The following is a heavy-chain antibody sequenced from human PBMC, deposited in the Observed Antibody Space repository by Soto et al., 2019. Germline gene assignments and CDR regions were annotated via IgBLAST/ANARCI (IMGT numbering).Heavy chain of an antibody. J-gene: IGHJ4*02. V-gene: IGHV1-46*01. Sequence: QVQLVQSGAEVKKPGASVKISCKASGYNFIGQYIHWVRQAPGQGLEWMGIINPSGGSTTYAQKFQGRITMTSDMSTSTVYMELSSLRSEDTAVYYCARVPYDTTGYYAFWGQGTLVTVSS. CDR1: GYNFIGQY. D-gene: IGHD3-22*01. CDR3: ARVPYDTTGYYAF. CDR2: INPSGGST.